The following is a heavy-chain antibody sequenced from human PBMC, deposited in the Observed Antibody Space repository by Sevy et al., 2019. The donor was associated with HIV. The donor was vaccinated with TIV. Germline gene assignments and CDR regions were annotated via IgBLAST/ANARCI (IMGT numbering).Heavy chain of an antibody. CDR1: GFTFSSYG. CDR2: IWYDGSNK. Sequence: GGSLRLSCAASGFTFSSYGMHWVRQAPGKGLEWVAVIWYDGSNKYYADSVKGRFTISRDNSKNTLYLQMNSRRAEDTAVYYCAREGAYCSGGSSYPRLRGAPFDYWGQGTLVTVSS. CDR3: AREGAYCSGGSSYPRLRGAPFDY. J-gene: IGHJ4*02. V-gene: IGHV3-33*01. D-gene: IGHD2-15*01.